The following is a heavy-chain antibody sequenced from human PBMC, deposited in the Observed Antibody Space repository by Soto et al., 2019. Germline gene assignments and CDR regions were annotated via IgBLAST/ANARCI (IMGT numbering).Heavy chain of an antibody. Sequence: VSVKVSCKASGYTFTSYGIVWVRQAPGQGLEWMGWISAYNGNTNYAQKLQGRVTMTTDTSTSTAYMELRSLRSDDTAVYYCARVTSNYDFWSGSGVWYFDYWGQGTLVTVSS. J-gene: IGHJ4*02. CDR2: ISAYNGNT. CDR1: GYTFTSYG. CDR3: ARVTSNYDFWSGSGVWYFDY. D-gene: IGHD3-3*01. V-gene: IGHV1-18*01.